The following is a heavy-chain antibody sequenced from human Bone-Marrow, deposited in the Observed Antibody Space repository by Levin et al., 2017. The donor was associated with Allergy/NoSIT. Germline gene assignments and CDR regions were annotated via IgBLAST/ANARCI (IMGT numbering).Heavy chain of an antibody. CDR3: AHSPDSWYGWARYYFDY. Sequence: SGPTLVKPTQTLTLTCTFSEFSLSSRGVGVGWIRPPPGKALEWLALIYGNDDKRYSPSLKSRLSITKDTSTNQVVLTMTNMERVDTGTYYCAHSPDSWYGWARYYFDYWGQGTLVTVSS. CDR2: IYGNDDK. D-gene: IGHD2-8*02. J-gene: IGHJ4*02. CDR1: EFSLSSRGVG. V-gene: IGHV2-5*01.